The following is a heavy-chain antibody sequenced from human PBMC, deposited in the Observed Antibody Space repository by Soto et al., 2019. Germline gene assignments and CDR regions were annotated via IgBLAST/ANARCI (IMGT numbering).Heavy chain of an antibody. Sequence: ASVKVSCKASGYTFTGYYMHWVRQAPGQGLEWMGWINPNSGGTNYAQKFQGRVTMTRDTSTSTVYMELSSLRSEDTAVYYCARSARTSCCYNFDYWGQGTLVTVS. CDR2: INPNSGGT. D-gene: IGHD2-2*01. CDR3: ARSARTSCCYNFDY. V-gene: IGHV1-2*02. J-gene: IGHJ4*02. CDR1: GYTFTGYY.